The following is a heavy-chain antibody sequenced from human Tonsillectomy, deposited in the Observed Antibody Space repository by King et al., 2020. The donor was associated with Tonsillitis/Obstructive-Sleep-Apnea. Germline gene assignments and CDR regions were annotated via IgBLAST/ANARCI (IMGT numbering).Heavy chain of an antibody. V-gene: IGHV4-59*01. Sequence: QVQLQESGPGLVKPSETLSLTCTVSGGSISSYYWSWIRPPPGKGLEWIGYIDYSGSTKYNPSLKSRVIISVDTSKNQFSLNLSSVTAADTAVYYCAREGDDAFDIWGQGTMVTVSS. J-gene: IGHJ3*02. CDR2: IDYSGST. CDR1: GGSISSYY. CDR3: AREGDDAFDI. D-gene: IGHD3-16*01.